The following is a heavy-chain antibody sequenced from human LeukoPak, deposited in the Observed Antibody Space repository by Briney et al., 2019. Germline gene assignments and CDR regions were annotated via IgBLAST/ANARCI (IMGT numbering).Heavy chain of an antibody. CDR3: AKPEFDFLTDSYDGAFHH. Sequence: PGGSLRLSCAASGFTFSSHAMTWVRQAPGKGLEWVATLSGSGETPYYAESVKGRFTISRHNSGNSLYLQMNSLRAEDTAVYYCAKPEFDFLTDSYDGAFHHWGQGTLVTVSS. CDR1: GFTFSSHA. J-gene: IGHJ4*02. CDR2: LSGSGETP. D-gene: IGHD3-9*01. V-gene: IGHV3-23*01.